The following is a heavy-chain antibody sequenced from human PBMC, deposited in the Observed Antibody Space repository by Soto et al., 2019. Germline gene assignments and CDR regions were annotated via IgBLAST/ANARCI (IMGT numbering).Heavy chain of an antibody. CDR1: GFTFSSYN. CDR3: AGGYCSGGSCLLGDWFDP. Sequence: EVQLVESGGGLVKPGGSLRLSCAASGFTFSSYNMNWVRQAPGKGLEWVSSIRSSGSHIYYADSVKGRFTISRDNAKNSLFLQMNSLRAEDTAVYYCAGGYCSGGSCLLGDWFDPCGQGTLVTVSS. J-gene: IGHJ5*02. V-gene: IGHV3-21*01. D-gene: IGHD2-15*01. CDR2: IRSSGSHI.